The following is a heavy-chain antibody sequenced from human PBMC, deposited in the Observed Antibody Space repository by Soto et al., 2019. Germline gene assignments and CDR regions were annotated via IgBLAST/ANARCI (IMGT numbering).Heavy chain of an antibody. J-gene: IGHJ3*02. CDR1: GYSFTNYL. CDR3: ASRSGYGEADASDI. CDR2: IYPGDSDI. Sequence: GESLKISGKGSGYSFTNYLIGWVRQMPGKGLEWMGIIYPGDSDIRYSPPFQGQVTISADKSISTAYLQWSSLKASDTAMYYCASRSGYGEADASDIWGQGTMVTVSS. D-gene: IGHD5-12*01. V-gene: IGHV5-51*01.